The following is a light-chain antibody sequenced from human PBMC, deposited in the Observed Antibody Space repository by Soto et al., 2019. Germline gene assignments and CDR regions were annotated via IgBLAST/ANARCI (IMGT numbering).Light chain of an antibody. CDR3: QQFNSYPIT. V-gene: IGKV1-13*02. Sequence: AIQLTQSPSSLSPSVGDRVTITCRASHGIRGALAWYQQRPGKPPKMLIYDVSKLERGVPSRFSGSDSGTHFTLTISSLQAEDFATYYCQQFNSYPITFGQGTRLEIK. CDR1: HGIRGA. J-gene: IGKJ5*01. CDR2: DVS.